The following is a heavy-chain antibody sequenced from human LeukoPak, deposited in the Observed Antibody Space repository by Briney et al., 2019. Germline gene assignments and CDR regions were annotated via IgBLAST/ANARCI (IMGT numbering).Heavy chain of an antibody. CDR3: ARFRSGWYMDY. Sequence: PGGSLRLSCAASGFTFDDYGMSWVRHAPGKGLEWVSGINWNGGSTGYADSVKGRFTISRDDSKNTLFLQMSSLRVEDTAVYYCARFRSGWYMDYWGQGTLVTVSS. CDR2: INWNGGST. V-gene: IGHV3-20*04. D-gene: IGHD6-19*01. J-gene: IGHJ4*02. CDR1: GFTFDDYG.